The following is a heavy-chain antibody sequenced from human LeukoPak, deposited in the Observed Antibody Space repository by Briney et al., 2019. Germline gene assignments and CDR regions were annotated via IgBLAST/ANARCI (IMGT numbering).Heavy chain of an antibody. CDR3: AKVAGGSSTSCYGCYYYGMDV. D-gene: IGHD2-2*01. V-gene: IGHV3-30*18. Sequence: PGRSLRLSCAASGFTFSSYGMHWVRQAPGKGLEWVAVISYDGSNKYYADSVKGRFTISRDNSKNTLYLQMNSLRAEDTAVYYCAKVAGGSSTSCYGCYYYGMDVWGQGTTVTVSS. CDR2: ISYDGSNK. J-gene: IGHJ6*02. CDR1: GFTFSSYG.